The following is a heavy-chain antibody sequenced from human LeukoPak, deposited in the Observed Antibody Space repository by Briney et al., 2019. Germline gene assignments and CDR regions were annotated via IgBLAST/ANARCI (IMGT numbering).Heavy chain of an antibody. CDR3: ARDKYSQTAAADNY. V-gene: IGHV1-69*05. CDR2: IIPIFGTA. CDR1: GYTFTGYY. D-gene: IGHD6-13*01. Sequence: SVKVSCKTSGYTFTGYYMHWVRQAPGQGLEWMGRIIPIFGTANYAQKFQGRVTITTDESTSTAYMELSSLRSEDTAVYYCARDKYSQTAAADNYWGQGTLVTVSS. J-gene: IGHJ4*02.